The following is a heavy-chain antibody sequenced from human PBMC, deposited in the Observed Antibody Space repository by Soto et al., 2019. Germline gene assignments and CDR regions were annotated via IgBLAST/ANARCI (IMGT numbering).Heavy chain of an antibody. CDR3: ARLNTGWYFDF. V-gene: IGHV3-33*01. Sequence: GGSLRLSCAAPGFTFSNFGMHWVRQAPGKGLEWVAVIWYDGSNEYYPDSVKGRFTISRDNSKNTLYLQMNSLRAEDTAVYYCARLNTGWYFDFWGRGTLVTVSS. J-gene: IGHJ2*01. CDR1: GFTFSNFG. CDR2: IWYDGSNE. D-gene: IGHD4-17*01.